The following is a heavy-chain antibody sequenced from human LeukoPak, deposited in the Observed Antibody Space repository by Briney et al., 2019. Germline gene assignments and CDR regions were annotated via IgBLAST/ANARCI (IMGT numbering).Heavy chain of an antibody. Sequence: GASLRLSSAASGFTFSSYAMSWVRQAPGKGLEWVSAISGSGGSTYYADSVKGRFTISRDNSKNTLYLQMNSLRAEDTAVYYCAKPPAAILGWFDPWGQGTLVTVSS. CDR2: ISGSGGST. J-gene: IGHJ5*02. CDR3: AKPPAAILGWFDP. CDR1: GFTFSSYA. D-gene: IGHD2-2*01. V-gene: IGHV3-23*01.